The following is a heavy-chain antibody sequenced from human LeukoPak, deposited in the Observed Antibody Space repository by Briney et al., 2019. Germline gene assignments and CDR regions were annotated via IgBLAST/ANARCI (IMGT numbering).Heavy chain of an antibody. CDR3: ARAYGDKDAFDI. J-gene: IGHJ3*02. Sequence: PGGSLRLSCAASGFTFSSYAMSWVRQAPRKGLEWVSAISGSGGSTYYADSVKGRFTISRDTSKNTLYLQMNSLRAEDTAVYYCARAYGDKDAFDIWGQGTMVTVSS. D-gene: IGHD4-17*01. CDR2: ISGSGGST. V-gene: IGHV3-23*01. CDR1: GFTFSSYA.